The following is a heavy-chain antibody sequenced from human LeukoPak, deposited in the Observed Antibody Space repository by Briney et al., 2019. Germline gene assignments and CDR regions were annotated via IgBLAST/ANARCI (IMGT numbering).Heavy chain of an antibody. CDR3: ARVGYYDSSGYYEPHDAFDI. J-gene: IGHJ3*02. D-gene: IGHD3-22*01. CDR2: ISSSSSYI. V-gene: IGHV3-21*01. Sequence: GGSLRLSCAASGFTFSSYSMNWVRQAPGKGLEWVSSISSSSSYIYYADSVEGRFTISRDNAKNSLYLQMNSLRAEDTAVYYCARVGYYDSSGYYEPHDAFDIWGQGTMVTVSS. CDR1: GFTFSSYS.